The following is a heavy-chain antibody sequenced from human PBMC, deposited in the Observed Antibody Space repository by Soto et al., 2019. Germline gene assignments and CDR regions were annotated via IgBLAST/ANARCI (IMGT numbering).Heavy chain of an antibody. CDR2: ISWNSGSI. V-gene: IGHV3-9*01. CDR3: AKDIGDGYYYYGMDV. Sequence: GGSLRLSCAASGFTFDDYAMHWVRQAPGKGLEWVSGISWNSGSIGYADSVKGRFTISRDNAKNSLYLQMNSLRAEDTALYYCAKDIGDGYYYYGMDVWGQGTTVTVS. J-gene: IGHJ6*02. D-gene: IGHD3-10*01. CDR1: GFTFDDYA.